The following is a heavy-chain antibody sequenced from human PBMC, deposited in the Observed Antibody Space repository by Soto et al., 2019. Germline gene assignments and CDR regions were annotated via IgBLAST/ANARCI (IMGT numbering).Heavy chain of an antibody. D-gene: IGHD3-16*01. CDR2: INPYNANT. J-gene: IGHJ3*02. V-gene: IGHV1-18*01. CDR1: GGTCSSYA. CDR3: ARDRVAGIWGDAFDI. Sequence: ASVKVSCKDSGGTCSSYAISWVRQARGQGLEWMGWINPYNANTKYAQKLQGRVTMTTDTSTSTAYMDLRSLTSDDTAVYYCARDRVAGIWGDAFDIWGQGTRVTVS.